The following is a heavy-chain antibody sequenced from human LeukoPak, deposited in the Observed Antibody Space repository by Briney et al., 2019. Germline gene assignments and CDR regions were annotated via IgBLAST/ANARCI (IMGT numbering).Heavy chain of an antibody. CDR3: ARDYSMTHAFDI. J-gene: IGHJ3*02. V-gene: IGHV4-59*01. CDR1: GGSMSDYY. Sequence: SETLSLTCTVSGGSMSDYYWSWIRQPPGKGLEWIGYTYYTGSTNYNPSLKSRVTISIDTSKNQFSLKLSSVTAADTALYYCARDYSMTHAFDIWGQGTLVTVSS. CDR2: TYYTGST. D-gene: IGHD1-26*01.